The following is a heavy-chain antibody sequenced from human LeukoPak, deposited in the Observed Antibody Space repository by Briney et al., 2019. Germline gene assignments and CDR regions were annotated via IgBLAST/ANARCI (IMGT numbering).Heavy chain of an antibody. CDR2: ISGSGGST. D-gene: IGHD4-17*01. CDR3: AKEPDYGDYFDY. J-gene: IGHJ4*02. CDR1: GFTFRTYA. Sequence: GSLRLSCAASGFTFRTYAMSWVRQAPGKGLEWVSGISGSGGSTYYADSVKGRFTISRDNSKNTLYLQMNSLRAEDTAVYYRAKEPDYGDYFDYWGQGTLVTVSS. V-gene: IGHV3-23*01.